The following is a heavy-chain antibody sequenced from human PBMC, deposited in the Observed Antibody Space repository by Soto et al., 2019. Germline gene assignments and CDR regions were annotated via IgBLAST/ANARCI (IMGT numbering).Heavy chain of an antibody. V-gene: IGHV1-69*13. CDR1: GGTFSSYA. CDR2: IIPIFGTA. J-gene: IGHJ4*02. D-gene: IGHD6-6*01. Sequence: SVKVSCKASGGTFSSYAISWVRQAPGQGLEWMGGIIPIFGTANYAQKFQGRVTITADESTSTAYVELSSLRSEDTAVYYCARKYSSSSGFFDYWGQGTLVTVSS. CDR3: ARKYSSSSGFFDY.